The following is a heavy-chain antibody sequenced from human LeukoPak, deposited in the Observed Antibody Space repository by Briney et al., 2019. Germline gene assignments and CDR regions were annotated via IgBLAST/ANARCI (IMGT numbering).Heavy chain of an antibody. Sequence: PGGSLRLSCAASGFTFSSYGMHWVRQAPGKGLGWVSVITGSGGFTQYADSVKGRFTISRDNSKNTVYLQMNSLRVEDTALYYCVRSLDYWGQGTLVTVSS. CDR1: GFTFSSYG. CDR2: ITGSGGFT. CDR3: VRSLDY. J-gene: IGHJ4*02. V-gene: IGHV3-23*01.